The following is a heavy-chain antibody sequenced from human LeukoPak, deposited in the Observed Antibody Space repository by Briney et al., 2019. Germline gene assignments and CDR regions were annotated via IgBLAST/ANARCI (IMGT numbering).Heavy chain of an antibody. CDR1: GYTFTDYY. D-gene: IGHD4-17*01. CDR3: AVNTVTTDDY. Sequence: ASVKVSCKASGYTFTDYYMHWVRQAPGQGLEWMGWINPNSGGRNYAQTFQGRVTMTRDTSISTAYMELSRLRSDDTAVYYCAVNTVTTDDYWGQGTLVTVSS. CDR2: INPNSGGR. J-gene: IGHJ4*02. V-gene: IGHV1-2*02.